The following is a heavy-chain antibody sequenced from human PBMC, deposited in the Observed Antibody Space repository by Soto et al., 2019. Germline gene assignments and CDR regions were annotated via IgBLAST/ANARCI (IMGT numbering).Heavy chain of an antibody. V-gene: IGHV2-5*01. J-gene: IGHJ5*02. CDR2: IYWNDEK. CDR3: AHEGFGSDNWFDA. CDR1: GFSLTTTGLG. Sequence: QITLKESGTTLVTPTQTLTLTCTFSGFSLTTTGLGVAWIRQPPGKALEWLALIYWNDEKRYRPSLRSRLTITKDTPNNQLVLTMTDMDPMDTATYFCAHEGFGSDNWFDAWGQGALVIVSS. D-gene: IGHD3-10*01.